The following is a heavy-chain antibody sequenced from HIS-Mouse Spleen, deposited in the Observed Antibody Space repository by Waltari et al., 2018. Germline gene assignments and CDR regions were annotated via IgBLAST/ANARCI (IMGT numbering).Heavy chain of an antibody. J-gene: IGHJ4*02. D-gene: IGHD3-10*01. CDR1: GGSISIYY. CDR3: ARLSGSGSFDY. V-gene: IGHV4-59*08. CDR2: IYYSGST. Sequence: QVQLQESGPGLVKPSETLSLTCTVSGGSISIYYWSWIRQPPGKGLEWIGYIYYSGSTNYNPSLKSRGTRSVDTSKNQFSLKLSSVTAADTAVYYCARLSGSGSFDYWGQGTLVTVSS.